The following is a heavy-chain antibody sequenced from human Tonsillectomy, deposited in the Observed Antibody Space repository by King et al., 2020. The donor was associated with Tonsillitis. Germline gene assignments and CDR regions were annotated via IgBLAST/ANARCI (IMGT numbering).Heavy chain of an antibody. CDR2: ISYVASRE. CDR3: ARERLYSSYWGIDY. Sequence: QLVQSGGGVVQPAGSLRLSCPSFGFAFSSYGMHWVRQAPAKGREWGAVISYVASRENYADSVKGRFTISRNNSKNTLYLQMNSLRAEDTAVYYCARERLYSSYWGIDYWGQGSLVSVSS. D-gene: IGHD6-19*01. V-gene: IGHV3-33*05. J-gene: IGHJ4*02. CDR1: GFAFSSYG.